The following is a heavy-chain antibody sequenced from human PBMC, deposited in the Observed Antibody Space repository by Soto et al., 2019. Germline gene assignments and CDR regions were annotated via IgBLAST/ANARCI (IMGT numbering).Heavy chain of an antibody. Sequence: GASVKVSCKASGGTFSSYAISWVRQAPGQGLEWMGGISAYNGNTNYAQKLQGRVTMTTDTSTSTAYMELRSLRSDDTAVYYCARDRGMYYDFWSAPRGFDPWGQGALVTVAS. D-gene: IGHD3-3*01. V-gene: IGHV1-18*01. CDR3: ARDRGMYYDFWSAPRGFDP. J-gene: IGHJ5*02. CDR2: ISAYNGNT. CDR1: GGTFSSYA.